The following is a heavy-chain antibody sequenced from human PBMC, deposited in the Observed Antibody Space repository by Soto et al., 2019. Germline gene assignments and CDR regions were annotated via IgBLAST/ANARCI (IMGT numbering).Heavy chain of an antibody. J-gene: IGHJ6*02. D-gene: IGHD5-18*01. V-gene: IGHV4-34*01. CDR3: ARGWIQLSFKLIYGGMDV. CDR2: INHSGST. Sequence: SETLSLTCAVYGGSFSGYYWSWIRQPPGKGLEWIGEINHSGSTNYNPSLKSRVTISVDTSKNQFSLKLSSVTAADTAVYYCARGWIQLSFKLIYGGMDVWGQGTTVTVSS. CDR1: GGSFSGYY.